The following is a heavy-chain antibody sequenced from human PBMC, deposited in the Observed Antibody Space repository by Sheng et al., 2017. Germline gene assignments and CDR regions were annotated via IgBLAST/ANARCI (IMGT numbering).Heavy chain of an antibody. D-gene: IGHD1-26*01. CDR1: GFTFSSYS. CDR3: ARDRSVSGSYYGGDFDY. V-gene: IGHV3-21*01. CDR2: ISSSSSYI. J-gene: IGHJ4*02. Sequence: EVQLVESGGGLVKPGGSLRLSCAASGFTFSSYSMNWVRQAPGKGLEWVSSISSSSSYIYYADSVKGRFTISRDNAKNSLYLQMNSLRAEDTAVYYCARDRSVSGSYYGGDFDYWGQGTLVTVSS.